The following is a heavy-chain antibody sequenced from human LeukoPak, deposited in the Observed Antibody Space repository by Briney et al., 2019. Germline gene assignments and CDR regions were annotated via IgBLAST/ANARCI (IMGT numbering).Heavy chain of an antibody. CDR3: ARGYGSGSRGYYFDY. J-gene: IGHJ4*02. CDR2: INHSGST. CDR1: GGSFSGYY. Sequence: SETLSLTCAVYGGSFSGYYWSWIRQPPGKGLEWIGEINHSGSTNYNPPLKSRVTIPVDTSKNQFSLKLSSVTAADTAVYYCARGYGSGSRGYYFDYWGQGTLVTVSS. D-gene: IGHD3-10*01. V-gene: IGHV4-34*01.